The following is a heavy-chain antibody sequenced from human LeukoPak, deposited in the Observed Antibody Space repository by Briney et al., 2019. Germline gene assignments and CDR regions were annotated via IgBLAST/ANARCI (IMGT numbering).Heavy chain of an antibody. CDR2: IKSKTDGGTT. D-gene: IGHD6-19*01. CDR3: ARDQPYSSGWILFQH. V-gene: IGHV3-15*01. Sequence: GGSLRLSCAASGFTFSNAWMSWVRQAPGKGLEWVGRIKSKTDGGTTDYAAPVKGRFTISRDNSKNTLYLQMNSLRAEDTAVYYCARDQPYSSGWILFQHWGQGTLVTVSS. J-gene: IGHJ1*01. CDR1: GFTFSNAW.